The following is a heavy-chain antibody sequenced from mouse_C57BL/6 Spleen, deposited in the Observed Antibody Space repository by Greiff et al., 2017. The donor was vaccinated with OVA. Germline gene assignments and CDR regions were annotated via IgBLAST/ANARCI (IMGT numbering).Heavy chain of an antibody. CDR1: GFTFTDYY. D-gene: IGHD1-1*01. CDR3: ARYNYMDYAMDY. Sequence: EVQRVESGGGLVQPGGSLSLSCAASGFTFTDYYMNWVRQPPGKALEWLGFIRNKANGYTTEYSASVKGRFTISRDNSQSILYLQMNALRAEDSATYYCARYNYMDYAMDYWGQGTSVTVSS. J-gene: IGHJ4*01. V-gene: IGHV7-3*01. CDR2: IRNKANGYTT.